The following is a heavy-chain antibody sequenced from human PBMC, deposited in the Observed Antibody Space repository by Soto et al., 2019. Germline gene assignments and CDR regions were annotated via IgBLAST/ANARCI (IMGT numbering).Heavy chain of an antibody. J-gene: IGHJ4*02. CDR2: LNPDTAST. CDR3: ARGGGYYGSGAYYRGYFDH. V-gene: IGHV1-3*01. CDR1: GYSFANYT. D-gene: IGHD3-10*01. Sequence: ASVKVSCKASGYSFANYTIHWVRQAPGQGLEWMGWLNPDTASTKFSPKFQGRVIITRDKSANTAFMQLNSLTSEDTALYYCARGGGYYGSGAYYRGYFDHWGLGTLVTVSS.